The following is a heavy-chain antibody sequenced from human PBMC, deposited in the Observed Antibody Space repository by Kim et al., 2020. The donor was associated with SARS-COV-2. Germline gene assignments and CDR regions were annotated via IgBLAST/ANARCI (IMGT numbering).Heavy chain of an antibody. CDR3: ARASITMIVVEAFDI. D-gene: IGHD3-22*01. J-gene: IGHJ3*02. Sequence: NPSLTSRVTISVDTSKNQFSLKLSSVTAADTAVYYCARASITMIVVEAFDIWGQGTMVTVSS. V-gene: IGHV4-31*02.